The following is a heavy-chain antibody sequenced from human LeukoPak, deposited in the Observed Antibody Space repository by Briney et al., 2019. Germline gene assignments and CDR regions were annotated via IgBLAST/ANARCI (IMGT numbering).Heavy chain of an antibody. CDR2: ISAYNGDT. D-gene: IGHD6-13*01. CDR1: GYTFTGYY. Sequence: ASVKVSCKASGYTFTGYYMHWVRQAPGQGLEWMGWISAYNGDTNYAQKLQGRVSMTTDTSTTTAYMELRSLRSDDTAVYYCARDPTPGIAAAVFDYWGQGTLVTVSS. V-gene: IGHV1-18*04. CDR3: ARDPTPGIAAAVFDY. J-gene: IGHJ4*02.